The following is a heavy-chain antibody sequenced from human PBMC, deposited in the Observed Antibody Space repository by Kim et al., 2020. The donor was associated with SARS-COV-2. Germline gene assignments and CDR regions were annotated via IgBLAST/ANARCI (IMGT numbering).Heavy chain of an antibody. J-gene: IGHJ4*02. Sequence: SETLSLTCTVSGGSVSSGSYYWSWIRQPPGKGLEWIGYIYYSGSTNYNPSLKSRVTISVDTSKNQFSLKLSSVTAADTAVYYCARGQPIAARLDYCGQGT. CDR1: GGSVSSGSYY. D-gene: IGHD6-13*01. CDR3: ARGQPIAARLDY. V-gene: IGHV4-61*01. CDR2: IYYSGST.